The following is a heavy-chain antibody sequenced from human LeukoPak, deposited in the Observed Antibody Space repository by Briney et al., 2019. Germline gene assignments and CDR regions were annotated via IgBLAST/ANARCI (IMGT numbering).Heavy chain of an antibody. CDR3: AKDLRESVVVRSFDY. J-gene: IGHJ4*02. D-gene: IGHD3-22*01. CDR2: ISGSGGST. CDR1: GFTVSGNY. V-gene: IGHV3-23*01. Sequence: PGGFLRLSCAASGFTVSGNYMTWIRQAPGKGLEWVSAISGSGGSTYYADSVKGRFTISRDNSKNTLYLQMNSLRAEDTAVYYCAKDLRESVVVRSFDYWGQGTLVTVSS.